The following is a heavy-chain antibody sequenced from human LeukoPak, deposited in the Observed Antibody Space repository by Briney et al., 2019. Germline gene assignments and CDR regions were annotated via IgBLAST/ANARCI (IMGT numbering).Heavy chain of an antibody. CDR2: VGPEDGET. CDR3: ATLSSGSLVPYYFDY. D-gene: IGHD1-26*01. CDR1: GYTFTDYY. V-gene: IGHV1-69-2*01. Sequence: ASVKVSCKVSGYTFTDYYMHWVQQAPGEGLEWMGLVGPEDGETIYAEKFQGRVTITADTSTDTAYMELSSLRSEDTAVYYCATLSSGSLVPYYFDYWGQGTLVTVSS. J-gene: IGHJ4*02.